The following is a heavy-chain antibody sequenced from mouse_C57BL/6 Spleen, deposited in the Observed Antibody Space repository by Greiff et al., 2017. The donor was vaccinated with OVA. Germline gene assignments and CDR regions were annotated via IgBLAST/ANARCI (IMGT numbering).Heavy chain of an antibody. Sequence: EVKLVESGPGLVKPSQSLSLTCSVTGYSITSGYYWNWIRQFPGNKLEWMGYISYDGSNNYNPSLKNRISITRDTSKNQFFLKLNSVTTEDTATYYCARGGITTVVADAMDYWGQGTSVTVSS. J-gene: IGHJ4*01. D-gene: IGHD1-1*01. CDR2: ISYDGSN. CDR1: GYSITSGYY. CDR3: ARGGITTVVADAMDY. V-gene: IGHV3-6*01.